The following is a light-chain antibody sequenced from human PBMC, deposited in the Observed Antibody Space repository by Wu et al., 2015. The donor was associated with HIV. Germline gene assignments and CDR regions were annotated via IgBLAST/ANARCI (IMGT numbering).Light chain of an antibody. CDR2: ASS. J-gene: IGKJ2*03. V-gene: IGKV3-15*01. CDR1: QSADSN. CDR3: QQYGSSFSYS. Sequence: EMVLTQSPATLSVSPGERATLSCRASQSADSNLAWYQHKSGQAPRLLIYASSTRAAGIPGRFSGSGSGTEFTLTINNIQSEDFAVYYCQQYGSSFSYSFGQGTKLEIK.